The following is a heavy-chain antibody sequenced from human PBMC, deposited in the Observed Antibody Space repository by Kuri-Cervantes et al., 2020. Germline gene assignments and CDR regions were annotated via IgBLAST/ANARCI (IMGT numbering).Heavy chain of an antibody. Sequence: SLKISCAASEFTFSTYGMRWLRQAPGKGLERVAVIPYDGSNKYYADSVKGRFTISRDNSKKTLYLQMNSLRAEATALYYCARAGVPAAIEFSYYYHYMDVWGKGTTVTVSS. J-gene: IGHJ6*03. D-gene: IGHD2-2*01. CDR2: IPYDGSNK. CDR1: EFTFSTYG. CDR3: ARAGVPAAIEFSYYYHYMDV. V-gene: IGHV3-30*03.